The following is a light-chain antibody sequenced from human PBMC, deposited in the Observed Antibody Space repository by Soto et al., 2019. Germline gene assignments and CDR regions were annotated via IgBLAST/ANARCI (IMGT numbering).Light chain of an antibody. V-gene: IGLV1-47*01. J-gene: IGLJ2*01. CDR1: SSIIGSNY. CDR2: RNN. Sequence: QSVPTQPPPASGAPRQRGTISFFGNSSIIGSNYVYWYQQLPGPAPQLLIYRNNERPSGVPDRFSGSKSGTSASLAISGLRSEDEADYYCAAWDDSMSGVVFGGGTKVTVL. CDR3: AAWDDSMSGVV.